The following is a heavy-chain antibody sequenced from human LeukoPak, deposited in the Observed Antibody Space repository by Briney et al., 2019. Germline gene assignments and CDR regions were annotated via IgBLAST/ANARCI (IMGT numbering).Heavy chain of an antibody. CDR3: ARMYDSSGYSYYGMDV. CDR1: GGSISSGSYY. CDR2: IYTSGST. D-gene: IGHD3-22*01. Sequence: SETLSLTCTGSGGSISSGSYYWSWIRQPAGKGLEWIGRIYTSGSTNYNPSLKSRVTISVDTSKNQFSLKLSSVTAADTAVYYCARMYDSSGYSYYGMDVWGQGTTVTVSS. V-gene: IGHV4-61*02. J-gene: IGHJ6*02.